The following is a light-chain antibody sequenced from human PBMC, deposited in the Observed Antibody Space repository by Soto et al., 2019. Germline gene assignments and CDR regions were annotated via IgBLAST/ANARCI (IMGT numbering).Light chain of an antibody. CDR3: CSYAGSRV. CDR2: EGS. CDR1: NRDVGSYNL. V-gene: IGLV2-23*01. Sequence: QSALTQPASVSGSPGQSITISCTGTNRDVGSYNLVSWYQQHPGKAPKLMIYEGSKRPSGVSNRFSGSKSGNTASLTISGLQAEDEADYYCCSYAGSRVFGGGTKLTVL. J-gene: IGLJ3*02.